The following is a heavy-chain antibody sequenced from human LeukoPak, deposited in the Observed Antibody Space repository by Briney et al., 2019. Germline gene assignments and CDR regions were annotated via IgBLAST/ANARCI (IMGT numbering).Heavy chain of an antibody. J-gene: IGHJ4*02. CDR2: IYYSGST. CDR3: ARDRGQGQPPFDY. V-gene: IGHV4-59*01. Sequence: PSETLSLTCTVSGGSISSYYWSWIRQPPGKGLEWIGYIYYSGSTNYNPSLKSRVTISVDTSKNQFSLKLSSVTAADTAVYYCARDRGQGQPPFDYWGQGTLVTVSS. CDR1: GGSISSYY.